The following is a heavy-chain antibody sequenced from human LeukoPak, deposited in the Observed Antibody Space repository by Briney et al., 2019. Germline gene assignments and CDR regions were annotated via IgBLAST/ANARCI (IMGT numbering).Heavy chain of an antibody. D-gene: IGHD3-22*01. J-gene: IGHJ4*02. V-gene: IGHV4-59*08. Sequence: SETLSLTCTVSGGSISSYYWSWIRQPPGKGLEWIGYIYYSGSTNYNPSLKSRVTISVDTSKNQFSLKLSSVTAADTAVYYCARGGIEDYDSSPEGYRGQGTLVTVSS. CDR3: ARGGIEDYDSSPEGY. CDR1: GGSISSYY. CDR2: IYYSGST.